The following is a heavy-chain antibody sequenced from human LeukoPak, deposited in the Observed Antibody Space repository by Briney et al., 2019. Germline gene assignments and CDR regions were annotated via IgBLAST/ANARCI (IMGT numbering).Heavy chain of an antibody. D-gene: IGHD1-26*01. CDR3: AREGNSGSYENYFDS. CDR2: IYTSGST. V-gene: IGHV4-4*07. CDR1: GGSISSYY. J-gene: IGHJ4*02. Sequence: SETLSLTCTVSGGSISSYYWSWIRQPAGKGLEWIGRIYTSGSTNYNPSLKSRVTISVDKSKNQFSLKLSSVTAADTAVYYCAREGNSGSYENYFDSWGQGMLVTVSS.